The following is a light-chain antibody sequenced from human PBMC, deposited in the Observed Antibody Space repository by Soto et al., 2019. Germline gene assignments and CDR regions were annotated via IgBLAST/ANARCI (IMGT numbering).Light chain of an antibody. V-gene: IGKV3-15*01. CDR2: GAS. CDR3: QQYNNWPPKFT. Sequence: EIVMTQSPATLSVSPGERATLSCRASQSVSSNLAWYQQKPGQAPRLLIYGASTRATGIPARFSGSGSGTGFALTISSLKSEDFAVYFCQQYNNWPPKFTFGPGTKVDIK. J-gene: IGKJ3*01. CDR1: QSVSSN.